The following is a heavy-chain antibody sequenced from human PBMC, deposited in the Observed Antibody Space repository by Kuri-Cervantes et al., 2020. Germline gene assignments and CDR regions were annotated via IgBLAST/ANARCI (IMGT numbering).Heavy chain of an antibody. CDR1: GFTFSDYY. Sequence: GESRKISCAASGFTFSDYYMSWVRQAPGKGLEWVGFIRSKAYGGTTEYAASVKGRFTISRDDSKSIAYLQMNSLKTEDTAVYYCTREAVTTFWTDAFDIWGQGTMVTVSS. V-gene: IGHV3-49*04. D-gene: IGHD4-17*01. CDR2: IRSKAYGGTT. CDR3: TREAVTTFWTDAFDI. J-gene: IGHJ3*02.